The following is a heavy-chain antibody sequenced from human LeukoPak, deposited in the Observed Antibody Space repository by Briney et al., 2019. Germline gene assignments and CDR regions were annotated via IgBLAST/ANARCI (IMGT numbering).Heavy chain of an antibody. J-gene: IGHJ4*02. D-gene: IGHD3-10*01. CDR2: ISSSDDGT. V-gene: IGHV3-23*01. CDR3: AKDALRAGPYYFDY. Sequence: GGSLRLSCAASGFSLSSYAMSWVRQAPGKGLEWVSAISSSDDGTYHAGSVRGRFTISRDSSKNTLYLQMNNLRTEDAAIYSCAKDALRAGPYYFDYWGQGTLVTVSS. CDR1: GFSLSSYA.